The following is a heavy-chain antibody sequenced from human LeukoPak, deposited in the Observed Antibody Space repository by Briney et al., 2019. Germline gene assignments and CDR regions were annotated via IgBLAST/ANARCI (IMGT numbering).Heavy chain of an antibody. CDR1: GFTVSSNY. CDR3: ARQTAMGRSGDY. V-gene: IGHV3-66*04. D-gene: IGHD5-18*01. CDR2: IFSCSNT. Sequence: SGGSLRLSCAASGFTVSSNYMSWVRQAPGKGLDWVSVIFSCSNTYYAYSVKGRFTISTHNSNNTLDLQMNSLRAEDTAVYYCARQTAMGRSGDYWGQGTLVTVSS. J-gene: IGHJ4*02.